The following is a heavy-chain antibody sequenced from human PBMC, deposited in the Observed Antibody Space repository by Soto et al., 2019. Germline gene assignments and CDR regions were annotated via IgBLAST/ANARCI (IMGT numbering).Heavy chain of an antibody. D-gene: IGHD4-17*01. CDR1: GFTFSSYA. Sequence: GGSLRLSCAASGFTFSSYAMSWVRQAPGKGLEWVSAISGSGGSTYYADSVKGRFTISRDNSKNTLYLQMNSLRAEDTAVYYCAKEDRFYGDYVKTGIFWDYWGQGTLVTVSS. CDR3: AKEDRFYGDYVKTGIFWDY. CDR2: ISGSGGST. J-gene: IGHJ4*02. V-gene: IGHV3-23*01.